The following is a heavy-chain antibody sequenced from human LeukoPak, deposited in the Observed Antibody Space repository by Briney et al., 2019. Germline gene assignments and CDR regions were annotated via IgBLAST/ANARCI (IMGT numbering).Heavy chain of an antibody. V-gene: IGHV3-21*01. CDR3: ARSGGSSGYYYGFAS. CDR2: ISSSSSYI. D-gene: IGHD3-22*01. J-gene: IGHJ4*02. Sequence: GGSLRLSCAASGFTFSSYSMNWVRQAPGKGLEWVSSISSSSSYIYYADSVKGRFTISRDNAKNSLYLQMNSLRAEDTAVYYCARSGGSSGYYYGFASWGPGTLVTAS. CDR1: GFTFSSYS.